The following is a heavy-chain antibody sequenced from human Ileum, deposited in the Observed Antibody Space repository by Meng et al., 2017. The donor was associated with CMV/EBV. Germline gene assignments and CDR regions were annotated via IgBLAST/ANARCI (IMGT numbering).Heavy chain of an antibody. CDR3: AAGYSSDFQH. J-gene: IGHJ1*01. V-gene: IGHV4-61*02. CDR2: IYTSGTT. CDR1: GGSISSGCYY. D-gene: IGHD1-1*01. Sequence: QGQPEGSGPGLVKAYQTLSLTCTVSGGSISSGCYYWSWIRQPAGKGLEWIGRIYTSGTTNYNPSLKSRVTISVDTSKNQFSLKLSSVTAADTAVYYCAAGYSSDFQHWGQGTLVTVSS.